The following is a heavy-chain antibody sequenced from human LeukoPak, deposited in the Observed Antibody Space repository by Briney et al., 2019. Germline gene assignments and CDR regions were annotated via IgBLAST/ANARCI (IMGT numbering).Heavy chain of an antibody. V-gene: IGHV4-59*01. J-gene: IGHJ6*02. Sequence: SETLSLTCTVSGGSINNYYWSWLRQPPGMGLEWIGYIYYSGSTNYNPSLKSRVTISVDTSKKQFSLNLSSVTAADTAVYYCARVAARYVGMDVWGQGTTVTVSS. CDR3: ARVAARYVGMDV. CDR2: IYYSGST. CDR1: GGSINNYY. D-gene: IGHD6-6*01.